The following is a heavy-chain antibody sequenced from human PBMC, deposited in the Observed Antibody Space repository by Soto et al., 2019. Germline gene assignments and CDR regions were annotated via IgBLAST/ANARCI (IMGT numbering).Heavy chain of an antibody. CDR1: GGSISSGGYY. CDR3: ARDKSGYDHNCFDP. J-gene: IGHJ5*02. D-gene: IGHD5-12*01. Sequence: SETLSLTCTVSGGSISSGGYYWSWIRQHPGKGLEWIGYIYYSGSTYYNTSLKSRVTISVDTSKNQFSLNLSSVTAADTAVFYCARDKSGYDHNCFDPWGQGTLVTVSS. CDR2: IYYSGST. V-gene: IGHV4-31*03.